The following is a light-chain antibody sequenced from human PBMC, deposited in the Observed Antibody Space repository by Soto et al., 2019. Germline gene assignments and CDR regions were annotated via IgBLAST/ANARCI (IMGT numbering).Light chain of an antibody. J-gene: IGLJ2*01. V-gene: IGLV4-69*01. CDR3: QAWATGIHI. CDR2: VNSDGSH. Sequence: QPVLTQSPSASASLGASVKLTCTLSSRHNTNAIAWHQQQPKKGPRFLMKVNSDGSHFKGDGIPDRFSGSSSGAERYLTISSLQSEDEADYYCQAWATGIHIFGGGTQLTVL. CDR1: SRHNTNA.